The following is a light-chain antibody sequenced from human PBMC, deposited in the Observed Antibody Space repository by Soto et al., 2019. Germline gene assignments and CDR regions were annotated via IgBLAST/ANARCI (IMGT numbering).Light chain of an antibody. J-gene: IGKJ4*01. CDR3: QKYDGATRT. Sequence: DIQMTQSPSSLSASVGDRVTITCRAGQDINIYLAWYQQKPGKVPKLLISAASTLQSWVPSRFSGSGSGTDFTLTISSLQPEDVATYYCQKYDGATRTFGGGTKVEIK. CDR1: QDINIY. V-gene: IGKV1-27*01. CDR2: AAS.